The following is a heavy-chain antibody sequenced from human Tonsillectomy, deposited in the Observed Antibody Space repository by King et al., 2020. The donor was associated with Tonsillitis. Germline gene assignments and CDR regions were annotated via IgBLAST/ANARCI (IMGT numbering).Heavy chain of an antibody. J-gene: IGHJ2*01. D-gene: IGHD3-16*01. CDR1: GGSISPYY. Sequence: QLQESGPGLVKPSETLSLTCTVSGGSISPYYWSWFRQPPGKGLEFIGYIYYSGSSNCNPSLESRVTMSVDTSKNQFSLKLRSVTAADTAVYYCARRTAALGDWYFDLWGRGTLVTVSS. V-gene: IGHV4-59*08. CDR2: IYYSGSS. CDR3: ARRTAALGDWYFDL.